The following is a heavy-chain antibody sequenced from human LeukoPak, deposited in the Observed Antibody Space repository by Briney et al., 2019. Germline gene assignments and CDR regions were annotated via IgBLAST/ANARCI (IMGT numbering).Heavy chain of an antibody. Sequence: GASVKVSCKASGSTFATYFMHWVRQAPGQGLEWMGMMNPSGGTTTYAQKFQDRVTMISDTSTSTVYMELSSLRSEDTAVYYCARGGVRDSSGWSNWYLDLWGRGTLVTVSS. CDR3: ARGGVRDSSGWSNWYLDL. CDR1: GSTFATYF. D-gene: IGHD3-22*01. CDR2: MNPSGGTT. V-gene: IGHV1-46*01. J-gene: IGHJ2*01.